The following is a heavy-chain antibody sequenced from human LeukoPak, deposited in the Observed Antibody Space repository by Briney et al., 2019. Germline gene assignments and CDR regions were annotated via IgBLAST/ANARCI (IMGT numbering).Heavy chain of an antibody. V-gene: IGHV3-48*03. CDR2: ISSSGSTI. CDR1: GFTFRSFE. CDR3: ARDRGSYS. D-gene: IGHD1-26*01. Sequence: GGSLSPSCAPSGFTFRSFEMTWVRQAPGKGLEWVSYISSSGSTIYYADSVKGRFTISRDNSKNTLYLQMNSLRAEDTAVYYCARDRGSYSWGQGTLVTVSS. J-gene: IGHJ4*02.